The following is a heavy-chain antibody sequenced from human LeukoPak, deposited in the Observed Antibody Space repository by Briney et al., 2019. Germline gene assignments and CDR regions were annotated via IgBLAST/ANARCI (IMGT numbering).Heavy chain of an antibody. CDR1: GFTVSSNY. J-gene: IGHJ4*02. D-gene: IGHD6-13*01. V-gene: IGHV3-66*01. Sequence: GRSLRLSCAASGFTVSSNYMSCVRHAPGKGLEWGSVIYSGGSTYYADSVKGRFTISRDNSKNTLYLQMSSLRVEDPAVYYCWRSLQQLSKDDYLGQGNLGNVFS. CDR2: IYSGGST. CDR3: WRSLQQLSKDDY.